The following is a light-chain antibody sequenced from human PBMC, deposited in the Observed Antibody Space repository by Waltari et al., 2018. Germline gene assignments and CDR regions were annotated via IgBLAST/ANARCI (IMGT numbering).Light chain of an antibody. CDR1: SSDVGGYKS. Sequence: QSALTQAASVSGSPGQSITISCTGTSSDVGGYKSVSWYQNHPGKAPKVLIYEVTNRPPGVSTSFSGSKSGNTASLTISGLQAEDEADYYCSAYTRSGTYVFGTGTKVTVL. J-gene: IGLJ1*01. V-gene: IGLV2-14*01. CDR3: SAYTRSGTYV. CDR2: EVT.